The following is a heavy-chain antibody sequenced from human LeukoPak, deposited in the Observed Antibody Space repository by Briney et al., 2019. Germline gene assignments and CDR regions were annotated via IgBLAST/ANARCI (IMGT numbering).Heavy chain of an antibody. Sequence: GGSLRLSCAASGFTFSTYARGWGRQIPGRGLEWVSAIRGSDDGTYYADSVKGRFTIPRDNSRNTLYVQMNTLRAEDTAVYFCAKSPVSSCRGSFCYPFDYWGQGNLVTVSS. CDR2: IRGSDDGT. CDR1: GFTFSTYA. V-gene: IGHV3-23*01. CDR3: AKSPVSSCRGSFCYPFDY. D-gene: IGHD2-15*01. J-gene: IGHJ4*02.